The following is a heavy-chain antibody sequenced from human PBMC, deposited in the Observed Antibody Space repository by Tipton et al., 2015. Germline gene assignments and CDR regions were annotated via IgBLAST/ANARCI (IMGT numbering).Heavy chain of an antibody. D-gene: IGHD3-10*01. J-gene: IGHJ3*02. Sequence: TLSLTCTVSGGSFSDYYWSWIRQSPGEGLEWIGCIYYSGSTNYNPSLRSRVAMSMDTSKNQFSLKLSSVIAADTAVYWCARGPVLSGSGSFFAFDIWGQGTEVTVSS. CDR2: IYYSGST. CDR3: ARGPVLSGSGSFFAFDI. CDR1: GGSFSDYY. V-gene: IGHV4-59*01.